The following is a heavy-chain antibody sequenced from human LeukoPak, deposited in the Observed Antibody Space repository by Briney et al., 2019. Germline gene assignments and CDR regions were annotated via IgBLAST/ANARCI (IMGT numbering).Heavy chain of an antibody. CDR2: INWNGGST. D-gene: IGHD5-24*01. CDR1: GFTFDDYG. J-gene: IGHJ4*02. Sequence: PGGSLRLSCAASGFTFDDYGMSWVRQAPGKGLEWVSGINWNGGSTGYADSVKGRFTISRDNAKNSPYLQMNSLRAEDTAVYYCAKGGGWLQSELDYWGQGTLVTVSS. CDR3: AKGGGWLQSELDY. V-gene: IGHV3-20*04.